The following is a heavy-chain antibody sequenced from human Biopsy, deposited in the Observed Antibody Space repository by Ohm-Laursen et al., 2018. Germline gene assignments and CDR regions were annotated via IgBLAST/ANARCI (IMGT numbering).Heavy chain of an antibody. CDR3: ARNTGWYGDLYYFDY. J-gene: IGHJ4*02. V-gene: IGHV1-46*01. D-gene: IGHD6-19*01. CDR2: INPSGSTT. Sequence: ALVKVSCKASGYSFTSYYMHWVRQAPGQGLEWMGMINPSGSTTSYPQIFQGRATMTRDMSKSTVYMELSSLRSADTAVYFCARNTGWYGDLYYFDYWGQGTLVTVSS. CDR1: GYSFTSYY.